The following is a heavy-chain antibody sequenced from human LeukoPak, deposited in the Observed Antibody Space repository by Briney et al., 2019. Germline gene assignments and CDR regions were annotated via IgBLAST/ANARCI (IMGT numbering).Heavy chain of an antibody. D-gene: IGHD1-7*01. CDR3: AKSMVLELPFYFNY. V-gene: IGHV3-23*01. J-gene: IGHJ4*02. CDR1: GFTFSSYA. CDR2: ISGSGGST. Sequence: QAGGPLRLSCAASGFTFSSYAMSWVRQAPGKGLEWVSAISGSGGSTYYADSVKGRFTISRDNSKNTLYLQMNSLRAEDTAVYYCAKSMVLELPFYFNYWGQGTLVTVSS.